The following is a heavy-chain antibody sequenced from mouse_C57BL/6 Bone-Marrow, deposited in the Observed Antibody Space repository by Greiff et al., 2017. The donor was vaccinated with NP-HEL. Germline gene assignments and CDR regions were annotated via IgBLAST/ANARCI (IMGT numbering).Heavy chain of an antibody. J-gene: IGHJ3*01. CDR3: AKGYYDYDGRAWFAY. Sequence: VQLQQSGPVLVKPGASVKMSCKASGYTFTDYYMNWVKQSHGKSLEWIGVINPYNGGTSYNQKFKGKATLTVDKSSSTAYMELNSLTSEDSAVYYCAKGYYDYDGRAWFAYWGQGTLVTVSA. D-gene: IGHD2-4*01. V-gene: IGHV1-19*01. CDR2: INPYNGGT. CDR1: GYTFTDYY.